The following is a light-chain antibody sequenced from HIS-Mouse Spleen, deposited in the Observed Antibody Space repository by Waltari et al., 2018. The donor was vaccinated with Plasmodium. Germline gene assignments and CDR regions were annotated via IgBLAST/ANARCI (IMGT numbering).Light chain of an antibody. CDR1: ALPQKY. V-gene: IGLV3-10*01. CDR2: EDS. J-gene: IGLJ3*02. Sequence: SYELTQPPSVSVSPGPTARITCSGDALPQKYAYWYQQKSGQAPWLVIYEDSKRPSGIPERFSGSSSGTMATLTISGAQVEDEADYYCYSTDSSGNHRVFGGGTKLTVL. CDR3: YSTDSSGNHRV.